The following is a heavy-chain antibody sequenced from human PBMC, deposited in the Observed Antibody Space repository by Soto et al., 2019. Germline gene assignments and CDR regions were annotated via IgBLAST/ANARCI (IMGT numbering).Heavy chain of an antibody. V-gene: IGHV4-39*01. J-gene: IGHJ6*02. CDR1: GGSISNSNYY. Sequence: SETLSLTCNVSGGSISNSNYYWGWIRQPPGKGLEWIGSIYYTGNTYYNPSLKSRVTISVDTSKNQFSLKLSSVTAADTAVYYCARARLKDYGMDVWGQGTTVTVS. CDR2: IYYTGNT. D-gene: IGHD3-16*01. CDR3: ARARLKDYGMDV.